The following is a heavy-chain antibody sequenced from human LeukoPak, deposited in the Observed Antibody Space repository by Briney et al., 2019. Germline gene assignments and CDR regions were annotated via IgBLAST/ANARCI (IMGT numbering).Heavy chain of an antibody. J-gene: IGHJ5*02. D-gene: IGHD5-12*01. CDR3: ARDRRISGYNYNWFDP. Sequence: SETLSLTCTVSGGSISSYYWSWIRQPPGKGLEWIGYIYYSGSTNYNPSLKSRVTISVDTSKNQFSLKLSSVTAADTAVYYCARDRRISGYNYNWFDPWGQGTLVTVSS. CDR1: GGSISSYY. CDR2: IYYSGST. V-gene: IGHV4-59*01.